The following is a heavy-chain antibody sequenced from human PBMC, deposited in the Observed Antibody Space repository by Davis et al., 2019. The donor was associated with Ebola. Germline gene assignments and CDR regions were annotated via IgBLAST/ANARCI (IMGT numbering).Heavy chain of an antibody. V-gene: IGHV4-39*01. CDR2: ITYSGAT. Sequence: SETLSLTCTVSGGSISRSSYSCGWIRQPPGKGLVWIACITYSGATSYNPSLKRPVTISVATSKNQFSLKLSSVTAADTAVYYCARHWIIYDSVGWLDPWGQGTLVTVSS. J-gene: IGHJ5*02. CDR3: ARHWIIYDSVGWLDP. CDR1: GGSISRSSYS. D-gene: IGHD3-22*01.